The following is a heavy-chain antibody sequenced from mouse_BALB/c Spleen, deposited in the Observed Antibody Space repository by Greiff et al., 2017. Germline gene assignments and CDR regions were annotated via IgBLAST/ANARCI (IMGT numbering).Heavy chain of an antibody. CDR3: ARRRFDYFDY. CDR1: GFTFSSYG. J-gene: IGHJ2*01. Sequence: EVQLQESGGDLVKPGGSLKLSCAASGFTFSSYGMSWVRQTPDKRLEWVATISSGGSYTYYPDSVKGRFTISRDNAKNTLYLQMSSLKSEDTAMYYCARRRFDYFDYWGQGTTLTVSS. V-gene: IGHV5-6*01. CDR2: ISSGGSYT.